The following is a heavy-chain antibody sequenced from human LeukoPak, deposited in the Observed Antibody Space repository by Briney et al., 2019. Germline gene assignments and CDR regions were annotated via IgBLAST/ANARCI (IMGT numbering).Heavy chain of an antibody. V-gene: IGHV3-20*04. J-gene: IGHJ1*01. CDR3: ARDPGAAARRPEYFQH. D-gene: IGHD6-25*01. Sequence: GGSLRLSCAASGFTFSSYEMNWVRQAPGKGLEWVSGINWNGDSTGYGDSVKGRFTISRDNGKNSLYLQMKSLRAEDTALYYCARDPGAAARRPEYFQHWGQGTLVTVSS. CDR1: GFTFSSYE. CDR2: INWNGDST.